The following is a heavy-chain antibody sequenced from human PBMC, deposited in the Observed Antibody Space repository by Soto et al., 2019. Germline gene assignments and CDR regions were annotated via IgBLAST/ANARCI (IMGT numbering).Heavy chain of an antibody. V-gene: IGHV1-2*02. CDR1: GYSFIAYY. CDR2: INPNGGGT. CDR3: ARAPSRRYPRHFDY. J-gene: IGHJ4*02. Sequence: ASVKVSCKASGYSFIAYYMHWVRQAPGQGLEWIVWINPNGGGTNYAQNSQGRVTMTRDTSISTAYIELSRLHSAATATHYCARAPSRRYPRHFDYYHQRTLVTVSS. D-gene: IGHD2-15*01.